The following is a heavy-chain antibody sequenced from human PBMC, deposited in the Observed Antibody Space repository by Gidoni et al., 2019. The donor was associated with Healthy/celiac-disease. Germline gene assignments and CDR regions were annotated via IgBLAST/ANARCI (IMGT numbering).Heavy chain of an antibody. V-gene: IGHV3-21*01. J-gene: IGHJ4*02. D-gene: IGHD3-3*01. CDR2: ISSSSSYI. CDR1: GFTFSSYS. CDR3: ARSSPSLGVVTELDY. Sequence: EVQLVESGGGLVKPGGSLRLSCAASGFTFSSYSMNWVRQAPGKGLEWVSSISSSSSYIYYADSVKGRFTISRDNAKNSLYLQMNSLRAEDTAVYYCARSSPSLGVVTELDYWGQGTLVTVSS.